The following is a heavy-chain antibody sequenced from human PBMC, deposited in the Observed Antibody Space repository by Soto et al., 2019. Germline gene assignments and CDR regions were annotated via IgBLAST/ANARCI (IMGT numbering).Heavy chain of an antibody. V-gene: IGHV3-15*07. CDR3: TTPLRGSSGPDYYYYGMDV. CDR2: IKSKTDGGTT. D-gene: IGHD6-19*01. J-gene: IGHJ6*02. Sequence: PGGSLRLSCAASGFTFSNAWMNWVRQAPGKGLEWVGRIKSKTDGGTTDYAAPVKGRFTISRDDSKNTLYLQMNSLKTEDTAVYYCTTPLRGSSGPDYYYYGMDVWGQGITVTVSS. CDR1: GFTFSNAW.